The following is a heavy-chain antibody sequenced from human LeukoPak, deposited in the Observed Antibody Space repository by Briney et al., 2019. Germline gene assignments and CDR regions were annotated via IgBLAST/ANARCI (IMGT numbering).Heavy chain of an antibody. Sequence: GGSLRLSCVASGFTFSKYGMHLVRQAPDKGLEWVAVIWYDGSNEYYADSVKGRFTISRDNSKNTLYLQMNSLRAEDTAVYYCAANFDFWGQGTLVTVSS. CDR1: GFTFSKYG. CDR2: IWYDGSNE. J-gene: IGHJ4*02. CDR3: AANFDF. V-gene: IGHV3-33*01.